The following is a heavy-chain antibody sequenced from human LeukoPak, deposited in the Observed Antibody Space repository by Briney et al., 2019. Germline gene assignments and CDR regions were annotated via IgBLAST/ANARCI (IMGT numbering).Heavy chain of an antibody. V-gene: IGHV3-66*01. J-gene: IGHJ4*02. CDR1: GFTVSSNY. CDR3: VGAPYYYASGTFSPSDY. Sequence: GGSLRLSCAATGFTVSSNYMSWVRQAPGKGLEWVSVIYSGGSTFYADSVKGRFTISRDNSKNTLYLQMNTLRAEDTALYFCVGAPYYYASGTFSPSDYWGQGTLVTVSS. D-gene: IGHD3-10*01. CDR2: IYSGGST.